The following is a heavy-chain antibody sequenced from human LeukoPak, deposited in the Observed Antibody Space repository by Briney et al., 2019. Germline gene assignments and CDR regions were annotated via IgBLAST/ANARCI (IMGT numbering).Heavy chain of an antibody. D-gene: IGHD2-8*01. V-gene: IGHV4-31*03. CDR1: GGSISSGGYY. Sequence: SETLSLTCTVSGGSISSGGYYWSWIRQHPGKGLEWIGYIYYSGSTYYNPSLKSRVTISVDTSKNQFSLKLSSVTAADTAVYYCALRHPRVYYFDYWGQRTLVTVSS. CDR3: ALRHPRVYYFDY. J-gene: IGHJ4*02. CDR2: IYYSGST.